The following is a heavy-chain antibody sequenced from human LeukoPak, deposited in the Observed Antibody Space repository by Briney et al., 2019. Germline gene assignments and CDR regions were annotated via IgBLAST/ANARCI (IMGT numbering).Heavy chain of an antibody. J-gene: IGHJ5*02. CDR2: IYYSGST. CDR3: ARDGYDSSGYYPNWFDP. D-gene: IGHD3-22*01. CDR1: GGSISSGGYY. Sequence: SETLSLTCTVSGGSISSGGYYWSWIRQHPGKGLEWIGYIYYSGSTYYNPSLKSRVTISVDTSKNQFSLKLSSVTAADTAVYYCARDGYDSSGYYPNWFDPWGQGTLVTVSS. V-gene: IGHV4-31*03.